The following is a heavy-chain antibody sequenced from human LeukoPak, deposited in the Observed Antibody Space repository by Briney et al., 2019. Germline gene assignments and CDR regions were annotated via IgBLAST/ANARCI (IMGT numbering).Heavy chain of an antibody. CDR2: MNPNSGNT. D-gene: IGHD6-13*01. CDR1: GYTFTSYD. Sequence: ASVKVSCKASGYTFTSYDINWVRQATGQGLEWMGWMNPNSGNTGYAQKFQGRVTMTRNTSISTAYMELSSLRSEDTAVYYCARAQEGVAAAGLLYYFDYWGQGTLVTVSS. J-gene: IGHJ4*02. CDR3: ARAQEGVAAAGLLYYFDY. V-gene: IGHV1-8*01.